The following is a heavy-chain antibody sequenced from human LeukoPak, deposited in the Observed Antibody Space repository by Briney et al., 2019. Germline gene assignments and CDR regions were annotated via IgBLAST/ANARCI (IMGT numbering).Heavy chain of an antibody. V-gene: IGHV1-2*02. CDR2: NNPNSGDT. CDR1: GYTFTGYY. D-gene: IGHD2-2*01. CDR3: ARYCSTATCSEGDVY. J-gene: IGHJ4*02. Sequence: ASVKVSCKASGYTFTGYYIHWVRQAPGQGLEWMGWNNPNSGDTKYAQKLQGRVTMTRDTSISTAYMELNSLRSDDTAVYYCARYCSTATCSEGDVYWGQGTLVTVSS.